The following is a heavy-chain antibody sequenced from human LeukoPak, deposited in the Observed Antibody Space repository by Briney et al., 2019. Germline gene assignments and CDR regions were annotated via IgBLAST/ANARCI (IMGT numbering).Heavy chain of an antibody. Sequence: ASVKVSCKASGGTFSSYAISWVRQAPGQGLEWMGRIIPILGIANYAQKFQGRVTITADKSTSTAYMELSSLRAEDTAVYYCARGGYYYGSGSYYALWGQGTLVTVSS. V-gene: IGHV1-69*04. CDR3: ARGGYYYGSGSYYAL. D-gene: IGHD3-10*01. CDR1: GGTFSSYA. J-gene: IGHJ4*02. CDR2: IIPILGIA.